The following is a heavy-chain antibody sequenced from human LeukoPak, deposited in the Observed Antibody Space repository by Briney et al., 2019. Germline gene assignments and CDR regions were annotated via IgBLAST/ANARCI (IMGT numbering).Heavy chain of an antibody. J-gene: IGHJ4*02. CDR3: ARASWIHLWFDY. D-gene: IGHD5-18*01. Sequence: APVKVSCKAFEYTFTSYGISWVRQAPGQGREWMGWISAYNGNTNYAQQRQGRVTTTTDTSTSTAYMKLRSLRSDDPAEYSCARASWIHLWFDYWGQGTLVTVSS. CDR2: ISAYNGNT. V-gene: IGHV1-18*01. CDR1: EYTFTSYG.